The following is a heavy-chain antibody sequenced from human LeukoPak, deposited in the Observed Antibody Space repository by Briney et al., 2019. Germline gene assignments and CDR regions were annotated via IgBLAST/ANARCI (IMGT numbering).Heavy chain of an antibody. J-gene: IGHJ4*02. CDR1: GFTFSTYA. Sequence: HPGGSLRLSCAASGFTFSTYAMSWVRQAPGKGLEWVSRISGSGYSTNYADSVKGRFTISRDNSKNTLYLQMNSLRAEDTAVYYCSKDRSDNTTWYVGSHWGQGTLVTVSS. V-gene: IGHV3-23*01. CDR3: SKDRSDNTTWYVGSH. D-gene: IGHD3-10*02. CDR2: ISGSGYST.